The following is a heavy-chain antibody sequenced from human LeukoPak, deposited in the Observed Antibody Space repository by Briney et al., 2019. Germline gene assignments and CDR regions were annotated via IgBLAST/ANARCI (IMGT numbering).Heavy chain of an antibody. CDR1: GFTFSSYA. CDR2: IGGSSDST. CDR3: ANQVGATFN. V-gene: IGHV3-23*01. J-gene: IGHJ4*02. D-gene: IGHD1-26*01. Sequence: GGSLRLSCAASGFTFSSYAMSWVRQAPGKGLEWVSGIGGSSDSTYYADSVKCRFTISRDNSKNTLYLQMNSLRAEDTAVYYCANQVGATFNWGQGTLVTVSS.